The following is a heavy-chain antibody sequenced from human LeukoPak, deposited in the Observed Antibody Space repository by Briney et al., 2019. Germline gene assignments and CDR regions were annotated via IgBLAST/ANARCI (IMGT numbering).Heavy chain of an antibody. CDR2: MNPNSGNT. D-gene: IGHD3-22*01. V-gene: IGHV1-8*01. J-gene: IGHJ4*02. Sequence: GASVKVSCKASGYTFTSYDINWVRRATGQGLEWMGWMNPNSGNTGYAQKFQGRVTMTRNTSISTAYMELSSLRSEDTAVYYCARGLSSAGSPYYYDSSGYPGGYWGQGTLVTVSS. CDR3: ARGLSSAGSPYYYDSSGYPGGY. CDR1: GYTFTSYD.